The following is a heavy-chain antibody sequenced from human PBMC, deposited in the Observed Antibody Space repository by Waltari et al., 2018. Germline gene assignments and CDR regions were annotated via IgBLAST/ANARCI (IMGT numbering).Heavy chain of an antibody. J-gene: IGHJ4*02. D-gene: IGHD1-26*01. V-gene: IGHV3-9*01. CDR2: ISWNSGSI. Sequence: EVQLVESGGGLVQPGRSLRLSCAASGFTFDDYAMHWVRQAPGKGLEWVSGISWNSGSIGHADPGKGRFTIARDNAKNALYLQMNSLRAEDTALYYCAKDKVIRKWELLYYFDYWGQGTLVTVSS. CDR1: GFTFDDYA. CDR3: AKDKVIRKWELLYYFDY.